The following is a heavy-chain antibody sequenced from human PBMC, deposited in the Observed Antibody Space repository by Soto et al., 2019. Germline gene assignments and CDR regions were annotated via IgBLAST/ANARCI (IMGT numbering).Heavy chain of an antibody. Sequence: QVQLQESGPGLVKPSETLSLTCAVSGYSISSGYYWGWIRQPPGKGLEWIGSMYHSGNTYYNPSLKSRVTISVDMSKNHFSLKLSSVTAADTAVYYCARCITIFGADEGGFDAWGQGTQVTVSS. CDR3: ARCITIFGADEGGFDA. V-gene: IGHV4-38-2*01. CDR2: MYHSGNT. CDR1: GYSISSGYY. D-gene: IGHD3-3*01. J-gene: IGHJ5*02.